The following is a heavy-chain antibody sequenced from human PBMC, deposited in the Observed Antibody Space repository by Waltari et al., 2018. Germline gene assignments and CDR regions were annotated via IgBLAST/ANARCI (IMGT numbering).Heavy chain of an antibody. V-gene: IGHV4-34*01. J-gene: IGHJ4*02. CDR1: GGSFRGYY. CDR3: ARFTPMGTVIRGVWSFDY. D-gene: IGHD4-17*01. CDR2: INHSGST. Sequence: QVQLQQWGAGLLKPSETLSLTCAVYGGSFRGYYWSWIRQPPGKGLEWIGEINHSGSTNYNPSLKSRVTIAVDTSKNQFSLKLSSVTAADTAVYYCARFTPMGTVIRGVWSFDYWGQGTLVTVSS.